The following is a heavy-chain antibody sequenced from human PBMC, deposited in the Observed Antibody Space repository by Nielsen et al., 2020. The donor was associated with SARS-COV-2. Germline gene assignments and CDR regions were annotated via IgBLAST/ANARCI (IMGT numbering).Heavy chain of an antibody. Sequence: GGSLRLSCAASGFTFSSYAMHWVRQAPGKGLEWVAVISYDGSNKYYADSVKGRFTISRDNSKNTLYLQMNSLRAEDTAVYYCARDFGVDPKDGFDYWGQGTLVTVSS. CDR2: ISYDGSNK. CDR1: GFTFSSYA. J-gene: IGHJ4*02. D-gene: IGHD3-3*01. V-gene: IGHV3-30-3*01. CDR3: ARDFGVDPKDGFDY.